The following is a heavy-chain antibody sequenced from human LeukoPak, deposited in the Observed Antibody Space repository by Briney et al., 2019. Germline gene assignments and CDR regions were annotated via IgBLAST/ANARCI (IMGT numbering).Heavy chain of an antibody. CDR3: ARDQYYYGSGSYPSDC. J-gene: IGHJ4*02. CDR1: GYTFTSYG. Sequence: GASVKVSCKASGYTFTSYGISWVRQAPGQGLEWMGWISAYNGNTNYAQKLQGRVTMTTDTSTSTAYMELRSLRSDDTAVYYCARDQYYYGSGSYPSDCWGQGTLVTVSS. CDR2: ISAYNGNT. V-gene: IGHV1-18*01. D-gene: IGHD3-10*01.